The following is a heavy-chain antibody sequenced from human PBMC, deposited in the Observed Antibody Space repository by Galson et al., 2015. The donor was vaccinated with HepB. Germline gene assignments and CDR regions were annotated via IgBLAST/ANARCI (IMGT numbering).Heavy chain of an antibody. CDR2: ISGSGGST. J-gene: IGHJ4*02. CDR1: GFTFSSYA. V-gene: IGHV3-23*01. D-gene: IGHD2-15*01. CDR3: AKDRSTGMVVAATFDY. Sequence: SLRLSCAASGFTFSSYAMSWVRQAPGKGLEWVSAISGSGGSTYYADSVKGRFTISRDNSKNTLYLQMNSLRAEDTAVYYCAKDRSTGMVVAATFDYWGQGTLVTVSS.